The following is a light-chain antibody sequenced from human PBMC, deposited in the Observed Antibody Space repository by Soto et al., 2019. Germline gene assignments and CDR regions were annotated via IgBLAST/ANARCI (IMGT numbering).Light chain of an antibody. Sequence: DIVMTQSPDSLAVSLGERATINCNSSQSVLYSSNSKSSLAWYQQKPGQPPNLLIYWASSRESGVPDRFSGSGSGTDFTLTISSLQAEAVAVYFCLQYYTTPYTFGQGTKVEIK. CDR2: WAS. J-gene: IGKJ2*01. V-gene: IGKV4-1*01. CDR1: QSVLYSSNSKSS. CDR3: LQYYTTPYT.